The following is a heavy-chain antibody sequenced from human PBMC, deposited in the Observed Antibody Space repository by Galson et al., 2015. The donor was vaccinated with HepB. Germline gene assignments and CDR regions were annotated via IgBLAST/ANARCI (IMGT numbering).Heavy chain of an antibody. D-gene: IGHD2-2*01. CDR1: GGTFSSYT. V-gene: IGHV1-69*04. CDR3: ARDGEDIVVVPAPAIHWFDP. CDR2: IIPILGIA. J-gene: IGHJ5*02. Sequence: SVKVSCKASGGTFSSYTISWVRQAPGQGLEWMGRIIPILGIANYAQKFQGRVTITADKSTSTAYMELSSLRSEDTAVYYCARDGEDIVVVPAPAIHWFDPWGQGTLVTVSS.